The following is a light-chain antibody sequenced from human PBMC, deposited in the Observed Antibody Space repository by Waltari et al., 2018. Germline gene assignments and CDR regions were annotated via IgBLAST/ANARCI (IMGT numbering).Light chain of an antibody. V-gene: IGKV1-9*01. CDR2: AAS. CDR3: QQLNSYPLT. J-gene: IGKJ4*01. CDR1: QDINND. Sequence: DIQLTQSPSFLSASAGDSVTITCRASQDINNDLMWYRQKPGKAPNLLIYAASTLQSGVPSRFGGSGSGTEFSLTITSLQPEDFATYYCQQLNSYPLTFGGGTKVEIK.